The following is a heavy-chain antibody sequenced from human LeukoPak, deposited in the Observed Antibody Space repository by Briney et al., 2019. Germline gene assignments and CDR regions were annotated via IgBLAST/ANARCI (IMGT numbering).Heavy chain of an antibody. Sequence: GGSLRLSCAASGFTFSSYAMSWVRQAPGKGLEWASAISGSGGSTYYADSVKGRFTISRDNSKNTLYLQMNSLRAEDTAVYYCAKDPHAYCGGDCYFSWGQGTLVTVSS. D-gene: IGHD2-21*01. CDR3: AKDPHAYCGGDCYFS. V-gene: IGHV3-23*01. J-gene: IGHJ4*02. CDR2: ISGSGGST. CDR1: GFTFSSYA.